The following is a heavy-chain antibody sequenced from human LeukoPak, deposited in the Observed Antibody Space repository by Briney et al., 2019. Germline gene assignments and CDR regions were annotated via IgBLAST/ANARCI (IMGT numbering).Heavy chain of an antibody. V-gene: IGHV3-48*01. CDR2: INTKSKSI. CDR1: GFTFNTYT. Sequence: GGSLRLSCAASGFTFNTYTMNWVRQVPGKGLEWLSFINTKSKSIYYADSVKGRFTVSRDNAKNSLYLQMNSLRAEDTALYYCVRDQNWAFDYWGQGTLVTVPS. J-gene: IGHJ4*02. CDR3: VRDQNWAFDY. D-gene: IGHD7-27*01.